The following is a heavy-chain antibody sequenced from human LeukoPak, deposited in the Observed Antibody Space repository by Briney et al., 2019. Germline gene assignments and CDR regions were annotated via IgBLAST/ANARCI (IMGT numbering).Heavy chain of an antibody. Sequence: PSETLSLTCAVSGYSISNSYYWGWIRQPPGKGLEWIGGIYHTGGTYYNPSLKSRVTISIDTSKNQFSLNLSSVTAADTAVYYCARDAQTYYYNTSGYYFEYWGQGTLVTVSS. J-gene: IGHJ4*02. D-gene: IGHD3-22*01. CDR3: ARDAQTYYYNTSGYYFEY. CDR1: GYSISNSYY. CDR2: IYHTGGT. V-gene: IGHV4-38-2*02.